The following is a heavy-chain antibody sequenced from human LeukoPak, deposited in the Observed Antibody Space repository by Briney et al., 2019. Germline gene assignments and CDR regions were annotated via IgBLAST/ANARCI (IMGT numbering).Heavy chain of an antibody. V-gene: IGHV3-23*01. Sequence: GGSLRLSCAASGFTFSSYWMHWVRQAPGKGLEWVSGTSDRGDYTYYADSVKGRFTISRDSSKNTLFLQMNSLRAEDTALYFCARKAQYNGHYPLDYWGQGTLVTVSS. J-gene: IGHJ4*02. CDR1: GFTFSSYW. CDR2: TSDRGDYT. CDR3: ARKAQYNGHYPLDY. D-gene: IGHD1-7*01.